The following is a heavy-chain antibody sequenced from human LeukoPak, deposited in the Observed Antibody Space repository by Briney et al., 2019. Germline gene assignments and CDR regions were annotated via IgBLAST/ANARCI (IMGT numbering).Heavy chain of an antibody. Sequence: GGSLRLSCAASGFTFSSYGMHWVRQAPGKGLEWVAVISYDGSNKYYADSVKGRFTISRDYSKNTLYLQMNSLRAEDTAVYYCARDHRGVRDYSDYWGQGTLVTVSS. CDR2: ISYDGSNK. CDR1: GFTFSSYG. V-gene: IGHV3-30*03. J-gene: IGHJ4*02. D-gene: IGHD3-10*01. CDR3: ARDHRGVRDYSDY.